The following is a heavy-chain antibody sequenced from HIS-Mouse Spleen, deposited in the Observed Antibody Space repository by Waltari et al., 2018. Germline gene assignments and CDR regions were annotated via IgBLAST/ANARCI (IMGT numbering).Heavy chain of an antibody. CDR3: AKDYYSYGYRPFDY. D-gene: IGHD5-18*01. V-gene: IGHV3-23*04. CDR2: ISGSGGST. Sequence: EVQLVESGGGLIQPGGSLRLSCAASGFTVSSNYMSWVRQAPGKGLEGVSAISGSGGSTYYADSVKGRFTISRDNSKNTLYLQMNSLRAEDTAVYYCAKDYYSYGYRPFDYWGQGTLVTVSS. CDR1: GFTVSSNY. J-gene: IGHJ4*02.